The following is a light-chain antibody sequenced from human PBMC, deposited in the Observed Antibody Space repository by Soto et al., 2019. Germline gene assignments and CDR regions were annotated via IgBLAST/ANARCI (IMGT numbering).Light chain of an antibody. J-gene: IGLJ1*01. CDR2: GNS. CDR1: SSNIGAHYD. V-gene: IGLV1-40*01. Sequence: QSVLTQPPSVSGAPGQRVTISCTGSSSNIGAHYDVHWYQQLPGTAPKLLIYGNSNRPSGVPDRFSGSKSGTSASLAITGLQAEDEADYYCKSYDNSLSVYVLGTGTKVTVL. CDR3: KSYDNSLSVYV.